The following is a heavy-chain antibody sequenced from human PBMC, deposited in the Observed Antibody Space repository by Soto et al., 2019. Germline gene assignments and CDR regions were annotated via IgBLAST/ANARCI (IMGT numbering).Heavy chain of an antibody. J-gene: IGHJ5*02. CDR1: GYSFSNYW. D-gene: IGHD4-17*01. Sequence: GESLKISCKGSGYSFSNYWIAWVRQMPGKGLEYMGIIYPSDSQTRYSPSFQGQVTISADKSISTAYLQWTSLKASDTAIYYCARHGFYGDYSSNYFDPWGQGXLVTVYS. CDR2: IYPSDSQT. CDR3: ARHGFYGDYSSNYFDP. V-gene: IGHV5-51*01.